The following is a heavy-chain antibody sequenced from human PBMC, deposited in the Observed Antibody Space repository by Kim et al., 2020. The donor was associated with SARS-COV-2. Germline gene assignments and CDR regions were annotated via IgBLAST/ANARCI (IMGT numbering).Heavy chain of an antibody. D-gene: IGHD6-19*01. J-gene: IGHJ4*02. Sequence: ATSVKRRFTISRNNAKNSLYQQMNSLRAEDTALYYCAKDREAVAGPYFDYWGQGTLVTVSS. CDR3: AKDREAVAGPYFDY. V-gene: IGHV3-9*01.